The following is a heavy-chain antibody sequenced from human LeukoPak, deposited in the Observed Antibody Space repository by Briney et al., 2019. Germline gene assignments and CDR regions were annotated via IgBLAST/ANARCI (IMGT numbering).Heavy chain of an antibody. CDR1: GFTFSSYN. V-gene: IGHV3-48*02. J-gene: IGHJ6*02. Sequence: PGGSLRLSCAASGFTFSSYNMNWVRQAPGKGLEWVSYISSSSSTIYYADSVKGRFTISRDNAKNSLYLQMNSLRDEDTAVYYCARAPYYDFWSGYYGYYYSMDVWGQGTTVTVSS. CDR2: ISSSSSTI. D-gene: IGHD3-3*01. CDR3: ARAPYYDFWSGYYGYYYSMDV.